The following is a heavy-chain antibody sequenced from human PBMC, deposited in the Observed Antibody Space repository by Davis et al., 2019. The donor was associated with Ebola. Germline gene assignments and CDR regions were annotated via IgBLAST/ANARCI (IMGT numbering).Heavy chain of an antibody. J-gene: IGHJ4*02. CDR2: ISAYNGHT. CDR1: GYIFNNHP. Sequence: ASVKVSCKASGYIFNNHPIHWVRQAPGQRPEWMAWISAYNGHTNYAQKFQGRLTLTTDTSRSTAYMELRSLTSDDTAEYFCARGRNGGRDFDYWGQGTLVTVSS. D-gene: IGHD2-8*01. CDR3: ARGRNGGRDFDY. V-gene: IGHV1-18*01.